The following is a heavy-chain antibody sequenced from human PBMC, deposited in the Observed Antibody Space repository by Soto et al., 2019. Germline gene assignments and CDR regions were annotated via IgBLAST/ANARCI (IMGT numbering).Heavy chain of an antibody. V-gene: IGHV4-30-4*01. CDR2: IYYSGST. D-gene: IGHD3-16*01. Sequence: QVQLQESGPGLVKTSQTLSLTCTVSGGSISSGDYYWSWIRQPPGKGLEWIGYIYYSGSTYYNPSLKSRVTISVDTSKNQFSLKLSSVTAADTAVYYCARVWDDYVWGSWSYYYGMDVWGQGTTVTVSS. J-gene: IGHJ6*02. CDR3: ARVWDDYVWGSWSYYYGMDV. CDR1: GGSISSGDYY.